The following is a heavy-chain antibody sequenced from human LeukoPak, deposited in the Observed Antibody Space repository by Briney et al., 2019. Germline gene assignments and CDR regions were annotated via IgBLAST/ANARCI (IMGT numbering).Heavy chain of an antibody. J-gene: IGHJ4*02. CDR1: GGTFSSYA. Sequence: GASVKVSCKASGGTFSSYAISWVRQAPGQGLEWMGGIIPIFGTANYAQKFQGRVTITADESTSTAYMELSSLRSEDTAVYYCARGRSGKYYGIFLNYWGQGTLVTVSS. V-gene: IGHV1-69*13. D-gene: IGHD1-26*01. CDR2: IIPIFGTA. CDR3: ARGRSGKYYGIFLNY.